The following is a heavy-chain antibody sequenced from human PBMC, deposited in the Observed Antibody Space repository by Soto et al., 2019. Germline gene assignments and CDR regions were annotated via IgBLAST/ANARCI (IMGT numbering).Heavy chain of an antibody. Sequence: QVQLVESGGGVVQPGRSLRLSCAASGFTFSSYGMHWVRQAPGKGLEWVAVISYDGSNKYYADSVKGRFTISRDNSKNTLDLQMNSLRAEDTAVYYCADLQGFDYWGQGTLVTVSS. V-gene: IGHV3-30*03. D-gene: IGHD1-1*01. CDR3: ADLQGFDY. J-gene: IGHJ4*02. CDR2: ISYDGSNK. CDR1: GFTFSSYG.